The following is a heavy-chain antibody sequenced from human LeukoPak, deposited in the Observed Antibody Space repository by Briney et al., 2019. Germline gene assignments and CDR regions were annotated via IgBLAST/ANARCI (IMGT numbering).Heavy chain of an antibody. V-gene: IGHV1-2*02. CDR2: INTNTGGT. J-gene: IGHJ4*02. D-gene: IGHD6-6*01. CDR3: ARGAGLGIAARPDW. Sequence: ASVKVSCKPAGYTFTAYYMHWVRQAPGQGPEWMGWINTNTGGTYYAQGFQGRVTMTRDTSISTAYMELSSLTSDDTAMYYCARGAGLGIAARPDWWGQGTLVTVSS. CDR1: GYTFTAYY.